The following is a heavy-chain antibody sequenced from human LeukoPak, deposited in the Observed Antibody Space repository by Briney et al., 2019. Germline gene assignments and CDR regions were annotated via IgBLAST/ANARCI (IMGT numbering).Heavy chain of an antibody. Sequence: SETLSLTCTVSGGSISSDNYQWSWIRQPPGTGLEWIGYINYSGSTYYNPSLKSRVTISVDTSKNQFSLKLSSVTAADTAVYYCARYGSGSTWFDPWGQGTLVTVSS. CDR2: INYSGST. V-gene: IGHV4-30-4*01. D-gene: IGHD3-10*01. CDR1: GGSISSDNYQ. J-gene: IGHJ5*02. CDR3: ARYGSGSTWFDP.